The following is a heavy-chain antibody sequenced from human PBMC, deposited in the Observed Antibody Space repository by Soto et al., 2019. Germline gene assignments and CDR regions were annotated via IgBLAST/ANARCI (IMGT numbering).Heavy chain of an antibody. V-gene: IGHV1-3*01. D-gene: IGHD3-3*01. CDR3: ARARYDFWSGYDY. CDR2: INAGNGNT. Sequence: QVQLVQSGAEVKKPGASVKVSCKASGYTFTSYAMRWVRQAPGQRLEWMGWINAGNGNTKYSQKFQGRVTITRDTSASTAYMELSSLRSEDTAVYYCARARYDFWSGYDYWGQGTLVTVSS. CDR1: GYTFTSYA. J-gene: IGHJ4*02.